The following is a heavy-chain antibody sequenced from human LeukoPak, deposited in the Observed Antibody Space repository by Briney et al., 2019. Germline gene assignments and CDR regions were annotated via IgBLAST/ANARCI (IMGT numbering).Heavy chain of an antibody. CDR2: ISSSSSYI. Sequence: GGSLRLSCAASGFTFSSYSMNWVRQAPGKGLEWVSSISSSSSYIYYADSVKGRFTISRDNAKNSLYLQMNSLRAEDTAVYYYAREGQLVLGYYYGMDVWGQGTTVTVSS. D-gene: IGHD6-6*01. J-gene: IGHJ6*02. V-gene: IGHV3-21*01. CDR1: GFTFSSYS. CDR3: AREGQLVLGYYYGMDV.